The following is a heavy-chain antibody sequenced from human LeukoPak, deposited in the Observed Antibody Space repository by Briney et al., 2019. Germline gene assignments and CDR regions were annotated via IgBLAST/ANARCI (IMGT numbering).Heavy chain of an antibody. Sequence: GASVKVSCKASGYTFTSYDFNWVRQATGQRPEWMGWMSPNSGDTGYAQKFQDRVTMTRNTSISTAYMELSSLRSDDTAVYYCARMKGYYVGFDPWGQGTLVTVSS. CDR1: GYTFTSYD. D-gene: IGHD3-22*01. V-gene: IGHV1-8*01. J-gene: IGHJ5*02. CDR2: MSPNSGDT. CDR3: ARMKGYYVGFDP.